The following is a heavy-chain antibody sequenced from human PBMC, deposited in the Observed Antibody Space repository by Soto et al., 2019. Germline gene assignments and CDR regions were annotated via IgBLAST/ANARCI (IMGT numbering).Heavy chain of an antibody. CDR2: ISSYNGNT. V-gene: IGHV1-18*01. CDR3: ARDRPTSSIRARDSYYAMDV. Sequence: QVQLVQSGAEVKKPGASVKVSCKASGYTFITYGISWVRQAPGQGLEWMGWISSYNGNTNYAQKLQGRATMTTDTPTTTAYRELRSLRSADTAVYYCARDRPTSSIRARDSYYAMDVWGQGTTVTVSS. CDR1: GYTFITYG. J-gene: IGHJ6*02. D-gene: IGHD6-6*01.